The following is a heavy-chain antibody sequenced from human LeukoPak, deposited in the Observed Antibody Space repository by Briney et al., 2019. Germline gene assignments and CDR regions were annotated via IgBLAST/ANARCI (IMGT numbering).Heavy chain of an antibody. CDR1: GFTFNNYA. J-gene: IGHJ5*02. D-gene: IGHD5-24*01. V-gene: IGHV3-11*04. CDR3: AKDRRGRWLQPKGGNWFDP. Sequence: GGSLRLSCAASGFTFNNYAMSWVRQAPGKGLEWVSYISSSGSTIYYADSVKGRFTISRDNAKNSLYLQMNSLRAEDTAVYYCAKDRRGRWLQPKGGNWFDPWGQGTLVTVSS. CDR2: ISSSGSTI.